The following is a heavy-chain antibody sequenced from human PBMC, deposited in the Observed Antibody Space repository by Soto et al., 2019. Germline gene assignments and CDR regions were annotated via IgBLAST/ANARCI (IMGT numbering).Heavy chain of an antibody. CDR2: ISGSGGST. V-gene: IGHV3-23*01. Sequence: PGGSLRLSCASSGFTFSSYAMSLVRQAPGKGLEWVSAISGSGGSTYYADSVKGRFTISRDNSKNTLYLQMDSLRAEDTAVYYCAKGGDSSGWYRQNYYMDVWGKGTTVTVSS. CDR1: GFTFSSYA. D-gene: IGHD6-19*01. CDR3: AKGGDSSGWYRQNYYMDV. J-gene: IGHJ6*03.